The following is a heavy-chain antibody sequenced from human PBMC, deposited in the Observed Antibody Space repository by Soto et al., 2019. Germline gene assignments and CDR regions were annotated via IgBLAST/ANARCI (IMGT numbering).Heavy chain of an antibody. CDR3: ARDTTVVTPYFDY. CDR1: GGTFSSYT. J-gene: IGHJ4*02. V-gene: IGHV1-69*08. D-gene: IGHD4-17*01. CDR2: IIPILGIA. Sequence: QVQLVQSGAEVKKPGSSVKVSCKASGGTFSSYTISWVRQAPGQGLEWMGRIIPILGIANYAQKFQGRVTITADKSTSTAYMELSSLRSEDTAVYYCARDTTVVTPYFDYWGQGTLVTVSS.